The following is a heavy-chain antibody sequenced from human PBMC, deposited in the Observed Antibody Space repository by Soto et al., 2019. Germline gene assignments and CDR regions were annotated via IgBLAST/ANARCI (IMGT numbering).Heavy chain of an antibody. CDR3: ARRRRGDGYDWDFDY. CDR2: ISPGDSDT. Sequence: LGESLKISCPGSGYSFSSYWIAWVRQMPGKGLEWMGIISPGDSDTKYSQSFPGQVTISADKSISTAYLQWSSLKASDTAMYYWARRRRGDGYDWDFDYWGRGTLVTVSS. V-gene: IGHV5-51*01. CDR1: GYSFSSYW. D-gene: IGHD5-12*01. J-gene: IGHJ4*02.